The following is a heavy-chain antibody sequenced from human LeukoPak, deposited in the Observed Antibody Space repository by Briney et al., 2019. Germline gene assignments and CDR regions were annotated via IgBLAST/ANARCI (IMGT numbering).Heavy chain of an antibody. V-gene: IGHV4-34*01. J-gene: IGHJ4*02. CDR3: ARGRRYYDILTGYYFDY. CDR2: INHSGST. Sequence: GSLRLSCAASGFSFSNYNMNWVRQPPGKGLEWIGEINHSGSTNYNPSLKSRVTISVGTSKNQFSLKLSSVTAADTAVYYCARGRRYYDILTGYYFDYWGQGTLVTVSS. D-gene: IGHD3-9*01. CDR1: GFSFSNYN.